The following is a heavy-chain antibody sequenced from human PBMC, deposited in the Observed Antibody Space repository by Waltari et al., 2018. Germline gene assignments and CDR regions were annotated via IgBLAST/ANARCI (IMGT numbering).Heavy chain of an antibody. J-gene: IGHJ4*02. Sequence: QVQLVQSGAVVTNPVASFTVSCRASVYSSPTSSLPWVGQAPGQGLEWMGRMNPNSGATNSAQKFQGRVTMTRDSSISTAYRDLSRLTSDDTAVYYWATELYTSSWTYWGQGTLVTVSS. CDR3: ATELYTSSWTY. D-gene: IGHD6-13*01. V-gene: IGHV1-2*06. CDR2: MNPNSGAT. CDR1: VYSSPTSS.